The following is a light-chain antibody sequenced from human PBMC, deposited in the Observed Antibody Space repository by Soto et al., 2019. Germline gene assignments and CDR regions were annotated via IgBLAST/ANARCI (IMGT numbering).Light chain of an antibody. CDR3: ISYASSKGV. J-gene: IGLJ3*02. CDR1: SSDVGGYKY. Sequence: QSALTQPPSASGSPGQSVTISCTGTSSDVGGYKYVSWYQQHPGKAPKLMIYEVSKRPSGVSHRFSGSKSGKTASLTVSGLQAEDDGDYCCISYASSKGVFGGGTKLTVL. CDR2: EVS. V-gene: IGLV2-8*01.